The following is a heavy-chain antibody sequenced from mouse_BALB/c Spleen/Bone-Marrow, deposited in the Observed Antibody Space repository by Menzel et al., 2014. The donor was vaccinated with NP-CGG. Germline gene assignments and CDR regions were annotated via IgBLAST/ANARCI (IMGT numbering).Heavy chain of an antibody. CDR1: GYTFTSYW. Sequence: QVQLQQSGAELVRPGASVKLSCKASGYTFTSYWINWVKQRPGQGLEWIGNIYPSDSYTNYNQKFKDKATLTVDKSSSTAYMQLSSPTSEDSAFYYCTRDDGSFAYWGQGTLVTVSA. V-gene: IGHV1-69*02. CDR2: IYPSDSYT. D-gene: IGHD2-3*01. CDR3: TRDDGSFAY. J-gene: IGHJ3*01.